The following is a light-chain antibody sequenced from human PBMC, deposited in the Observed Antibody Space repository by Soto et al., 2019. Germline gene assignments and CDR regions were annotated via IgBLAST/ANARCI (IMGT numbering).Light chain of an antibody. J-gene: IGKJ4*01. CDR1: QSISSY. V-gene: IGKV3-20*01. CDR2: DTS. Sequence: EIVMTQYPAPLSVSPGERATLSCRASQSISSYFAWYQQKPGQAPRLLIYDTSTRATGIPDRFSGSGSGTDFTLTISRLEPEDFAVYYCQQYGSSPLTFGGGGKVDIK. CDR3: QQYGSSPLT.